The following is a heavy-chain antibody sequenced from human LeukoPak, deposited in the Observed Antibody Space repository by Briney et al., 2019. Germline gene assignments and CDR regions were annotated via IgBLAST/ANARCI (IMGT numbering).Heavy chain of an antibody. J-gene: IGHJ4*02. CDR1: GDSVSSNSAT. CDR3: ARDVMATGGGFDY. V-gene: IGHV6-1*01. CDR2: TYYRSKWYN. Sequence: SQTLSLTCAISGDSVSSNSATWNWFRQSPSRGLERLGRTYYRSKWYNDYAVSVKSRIIINPDTSKNQFSLLLDSVTPEDTALYYCARDVMATGGGFDYWGQGTLVTVSS. D-gene: IGHD5-24*01.